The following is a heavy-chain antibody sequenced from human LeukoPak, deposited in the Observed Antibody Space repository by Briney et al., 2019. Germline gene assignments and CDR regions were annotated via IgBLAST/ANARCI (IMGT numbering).Heavy chain of an antibody. J-gene: IGHJ4*02. V-gene: IGHV3-23*01. D-gene: IGHD3-22*01. CDR1: GFTFSSYA. CDR3: AKAGHYYDSRNYFDY. CDR2: ISGSGGST. Sequence: PGGSLRLSCAASGFTFSSYAMSWVRQAPGKGLEWVSAISGSGGSTYYADSVKGRFAISRDNSKNTLSLQMNSLRAEDTAVYYCAKAGHYYDSRNYFDYWGQGTLVTVSS.